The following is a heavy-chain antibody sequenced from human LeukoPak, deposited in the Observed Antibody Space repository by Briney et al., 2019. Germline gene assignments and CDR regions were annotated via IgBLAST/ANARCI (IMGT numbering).Heavy chain of an antibody. V-gene: IGHV1-2*02. CDR1: GYTFTGYY. J-gene: IGHJ4*02. CDR3: ARLPTYSSGWYD. Sequence: ASVKVSCKASGYTFTGYYMHWVRQAPGQGLEWMGWINPNSGGTNYAQKFQGRVTMTRDTSISTAYMELSRLRSDDTAVYYCARLPTYSSGWYDWGQGTLVTVSS. D-gene: IGHD6-19*01. CDR2: INPNSGGT.